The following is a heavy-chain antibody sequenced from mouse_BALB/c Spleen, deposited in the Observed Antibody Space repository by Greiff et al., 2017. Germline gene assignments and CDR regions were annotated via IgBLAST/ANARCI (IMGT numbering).Heavy chain of an antibody. CDR3: ARLDYYGSRDAMDY. Sequence: EVMLVESGGDLVKPGGSLKLSCTASGFTFSSYGMSWVRQTPDKRLEWVATISSGGSYTYYPDSVKGRFTISRDNAKNTLYLQMSSLKSEDTAMYYCARLDYYGSRDAMDYWGQGTSVTVSS. V-gene: IGHV5-6*01. CDR2: ISSGGSYT. J-gene: IGHJ4*01. CDR1: GFTFSSYG. D-gene: IGHD1-1*01.